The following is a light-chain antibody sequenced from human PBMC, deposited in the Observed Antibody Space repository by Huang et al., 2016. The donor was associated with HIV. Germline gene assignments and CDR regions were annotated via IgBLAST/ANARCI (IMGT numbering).Light chain of an antibody. CDR1: QSVSSY. CDR3: QQRAIWPPIT. J-gene: IGKJ5*01. Sequence: EVVLTQSPATLSLSPVERATLSCRASQSVSSYLAWYQQKPGQAPRLLIYDASNRATGIPARFSGSGSGSDFTLTISSLEPEDFAIYYCQQRAIWPPITFGQGTRLDIK. V-gene: IGKV3-11*01. CDR2: DAS.